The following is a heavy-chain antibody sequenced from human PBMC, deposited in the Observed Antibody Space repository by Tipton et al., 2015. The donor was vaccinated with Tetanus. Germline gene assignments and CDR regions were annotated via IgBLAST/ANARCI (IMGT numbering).Heavy chain of an antibody. D-gene: IGHD6-25*01. J-gene: IGHJ6*02. CDR3: ARMQRYGMDV. CDR2: IYFNGST. V-gene: IGHV4-59*12. CDR1: GGSISSYY. Sequence: TLSLTCTVSGGSISSYYWSWIRQPPGKGLEWIGYIYFNGSTNYNPSLKSRVTISVDRSKNQFSLKLSSVTAADTAVYYCARMQRYGMDVWGQGTTVTVSS.